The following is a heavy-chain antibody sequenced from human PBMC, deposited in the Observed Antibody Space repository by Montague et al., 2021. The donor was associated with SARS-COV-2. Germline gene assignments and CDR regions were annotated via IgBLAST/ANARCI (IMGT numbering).Heavy chain of an antibody. CDR2: SSHSGST. CDR1: GGSFSGCC. V-gene: IGHV4-34*01. Sequence: SETLSLTCTVYGGSFSGCCCSWGRKRQRKGLGWVGESSHSGSTNYNPSLKSQGTISVDTSKNQFSLKLSSVTAADTAVYYCARVRYCGSGTSFGMDVWGQGTTVTVSS. J-gene: IGHJ6*02. CDR3: ARVRYCGSGTSFGMDV. D-gene: IGHD3-10*01.